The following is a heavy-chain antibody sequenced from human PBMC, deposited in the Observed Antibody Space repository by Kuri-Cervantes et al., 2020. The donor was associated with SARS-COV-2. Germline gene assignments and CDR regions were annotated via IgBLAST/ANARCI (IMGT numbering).Heavy chain of an antibody. J-gene: IGHJ4*02. CDR1: GFTFDDYT. V-gene: IGHV3-43*01. CDR3: AKVGSLVGATTFEWDGYFDY. CDR2: ISWDGGST. D-gene: IGHD1-26*01. Sequence: GESLKISCAASGFTFDDYTMHWVRQAPGKGLEWVSLISWDGGSTYYADSVKGRFTISRDNSKNTLYLQMNSLRAEDTAVYYCAKVGSLVGATTFEWDGYFDYWGQGTLVTVSS.